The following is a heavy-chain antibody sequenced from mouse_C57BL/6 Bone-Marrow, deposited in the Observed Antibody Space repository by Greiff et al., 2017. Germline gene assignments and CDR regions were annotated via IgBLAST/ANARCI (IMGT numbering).Heavy chain of an antibody. CDR1: GFNIKDDY. Sequence: EVMLVESGAELVRPGASVKLSCTASGFNIKDDYIHWVKQRPEQGLEWIGWIDPEIGDTEYASKFQGKATITSDTSSNTAYLQLSSLTSEDTAVYYCSSFDGNYFDFWGPGTPLTVAS. V-gene: IGHV14-4*01. D-gene: IGHD2-3*01. CDR2: IDPEIGDT. CDR3: SSFDGNYFDF. J-gene: IGHJ2*01.